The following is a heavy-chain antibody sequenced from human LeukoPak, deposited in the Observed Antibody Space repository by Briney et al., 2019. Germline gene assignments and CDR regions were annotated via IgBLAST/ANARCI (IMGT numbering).Heavy chain of an antibody. D-gene: IGHD3-22*01. V-gene: IGHV1-69*04. CDR3: ARTPGYDSSGYYYDY. CDR1: GGTFSSYA. Sequence: GASVKVSCKASGGTFSSYAISWVRQAPGQGLEWMGRIIPILGIANYAQKFQGRVTITADKSTSTAYMELSSLRSEDTAVYYYARTPGYDSSGYYYDYWGQGTLVTVSS. CDR2: IIPILGIA. J-gene: IGHJ4*02.